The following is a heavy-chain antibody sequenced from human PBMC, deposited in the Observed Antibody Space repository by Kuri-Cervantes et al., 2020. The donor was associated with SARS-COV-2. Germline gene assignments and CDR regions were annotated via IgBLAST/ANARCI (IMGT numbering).Heavy chain of an antibody. J-gene: IGHJ4*02. CDR3: ARGITAGVDY. CDR2: ISPKNGNT. Sequence: ASVKVSCKTSGYTFTSYDITWVRQATRQGLEWMGWISPKNGNTDFAQNFQGGIAFTRDTSINTVYMELSSLTSEDTAVYYCARGITAGVDYWGQETLVTVSS. CDR1: GYTFTSYD. D-gene: IGHD6-13*01. V-gene: IGHV1-8*03.